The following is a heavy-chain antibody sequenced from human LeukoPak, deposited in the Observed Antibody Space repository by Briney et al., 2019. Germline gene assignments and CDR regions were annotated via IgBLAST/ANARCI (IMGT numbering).Heavy chain of an antibody. V-gene: IGHV3-23*01. D-gene: IGHD3-10*01. CDR2: ISGSGSST. Sequence: GGSLRLSCVASGLTFSTYAMSWVRQAPGKGLQWVSAISGSGSSTYYADSVKGRFTISRDSAKNSLYLQMNSLRVEDTALYYCAKGGLRLYFGQFHYWGQGTLVTVSS. CDR1: GLTFSTYA. CDR3: AKGGLRLYFGQFHY. J-gene: IGHJ4*02.